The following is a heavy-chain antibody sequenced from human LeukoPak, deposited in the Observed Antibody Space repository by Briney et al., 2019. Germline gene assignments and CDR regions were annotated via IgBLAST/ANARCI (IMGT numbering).Heavy chain of an antibody. CDR1: GFTFDDYG. D-gene: IGHD2-15*01. Sequence: PGGSLRLSCAASGFTFDDYGMSWVRQAPGKGLEWVSGINWNGGSTGYADSVKGRFTISRDNAKNSLYLQMNSLRAEDTALYHCARVTESLVVAATRYYYYMDVWGKGTTVTISS. V-gene: IGHV3-20*01. CDR3: ARVTESLVVAATRYYYYMDV. J-gene: IGHJ6*03. CDR2: INWNGGST.